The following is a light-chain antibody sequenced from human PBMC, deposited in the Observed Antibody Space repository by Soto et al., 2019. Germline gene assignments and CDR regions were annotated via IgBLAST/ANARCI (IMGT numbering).Light chain of an antibody. V-gene: IGKV1-33*01. CDR3: QQYESLPLT. J-gene: IGKJ5*01. CDR2: DAS. Sequence: DIQMTQSPSSLSASVGDRVTITCQASQDINKNLIWYQQKPGKAPKLLIYDASDLETGVPSRFSGSGSGTGFTFAISSLQPEDFATYYCQQYESLPLTIGQGTRLENK. CDR1: QDINKN.